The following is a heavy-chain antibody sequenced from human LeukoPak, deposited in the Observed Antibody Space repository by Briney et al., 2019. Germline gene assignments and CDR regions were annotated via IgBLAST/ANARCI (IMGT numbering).Heavy chain of an antibody. Sequence: GGSLRLSCAASGFTFSSYSMNWVRQAPGKGLEWVSYISISSSTIYYEDSVQFRFTISRDNAKNSLYLKMNSLRAEDTAVYYCARVTGYSSSWYREDYYYYMDVWGKGTTVTVSS. CDR3: ARVTGYSSSWYREDYYYYMDV. CDR1: GFTFSSYS. D-gene: IGHD6-13*01. J-gene: IGHJ6*03. V-gene: IGHV3-48*01. CDR2: ISISSSTI.